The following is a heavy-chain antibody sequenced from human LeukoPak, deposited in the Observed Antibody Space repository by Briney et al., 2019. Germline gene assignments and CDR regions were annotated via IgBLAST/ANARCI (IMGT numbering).Heavy chain of an antibody. D-gene: IGHD2-2*01. V-gene: IGHV1-24*01. J-gene: IGHJ4*02. Sequence: ASVKVSCTVSGYTLTELSIHWVRQAPGKGLEWMGGFDREDGETIYAQKFQGRVTMTEDTSTDTAYMELSSLRSEDTAVYYCGYEVGGPVRRWGQGTLVTVSS. CDR2: FDREDGET. CDR1: GYTLTELS. CDR3: GYEVGGPVRR.